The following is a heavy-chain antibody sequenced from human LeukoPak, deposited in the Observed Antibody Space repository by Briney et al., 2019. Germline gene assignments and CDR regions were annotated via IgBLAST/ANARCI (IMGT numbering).Heavy chain of an antibody. CDR2: IMPNNGGT. Sequence: ASVTVSCKASGYTFADNYIHWVRQAPGQGQEWMGWIMPNNGGTSYAQNFQGRVTMTRDTSVSTAYMELSRLRSDDTAMYYGATDLGERPLDYWLQGTLVTDSS. V-gene: IGHV1-2*02. CDR3: ATDLGERPLDY. J-gene: IGHJ4*02. D-gene: IGHD5-24*01. CDR1: GYTFADNY.